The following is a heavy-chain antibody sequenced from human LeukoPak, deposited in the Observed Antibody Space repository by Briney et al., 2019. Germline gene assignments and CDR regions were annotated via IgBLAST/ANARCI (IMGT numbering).Heavy chain of an antibody. CDR1: GFTFSSYS. V-gene: IGHV3-21*01. Sequence: PGGSLRLSCAASGFTFSSYSMNWVRQVQGMGLEGVSSISSSSSYIYYADSVKGRFTISRDNAKNSLYLQMNSLRAEDTAVYYCARVSVAGTFYFDYWGQGTLVTVSS. CDR2: ISSSSSYI. D-gene: IGHD6-19*01. CDR3: ARVSVAGTFYFDY. J-gene: IGHJ4*02.